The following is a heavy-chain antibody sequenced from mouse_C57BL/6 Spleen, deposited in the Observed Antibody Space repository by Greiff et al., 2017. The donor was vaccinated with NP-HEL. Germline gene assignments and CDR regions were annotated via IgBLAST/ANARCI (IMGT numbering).Heavy chain of an antibody. CDR3: ARGPHWYFDV. V-gene: IGHV1-9*01. J-gene: IGHJ1*03. Sequence: QVQLQQSGAELMKPGASVKLSCKATGYTFTGYWIEWVKQRPGHGLEWIGEILPGSGSTTYNETFTGKATFTADTSSNTAYMQLSSLTTEDSAIYYCARGPHWYFDVWGTGTTVTVSS. CDR1: GYTFTGYW. CDR2: ILPGSGST.